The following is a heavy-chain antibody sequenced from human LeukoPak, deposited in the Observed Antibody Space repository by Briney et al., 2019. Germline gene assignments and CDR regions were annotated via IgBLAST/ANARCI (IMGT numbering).Heavy chain of an antibody. CDR1: GYTLTSYG. CDR2: ISAYNGNT. Sequence: ASVKVSCKASGYTLTSYGISWVRQAPGQGLEWMGWISAYNGNTNYAQKLQGRVTMTTDTSTSTAYMELRSLRSDDTAVYYCATVPSQLGWFDPWGQGTLVTVSS. CDR3: ATVPSQLGWFDP. D-gene: IGHD2-2*01. J-gene: IGHJ5*02. V-gene: IGHV1-18*01.